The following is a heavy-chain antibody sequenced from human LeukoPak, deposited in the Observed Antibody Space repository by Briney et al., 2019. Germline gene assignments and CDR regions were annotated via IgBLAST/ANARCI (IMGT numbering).Heavy chain of an antibody. CDR2: INWNGGST. D-gene: IGHD1-7*01. CDR3: ARGNYSFYYYYYYYMDV. Sequence: PGGSLRLSCAASGFTFDDYGMSWVRQAPGKGLEWVSGINWNGGSTGYADSVKGRFTISRDNAKNSLYLQMNSLRAEDTALYYCARGNYSFYYYYYYYMDVWGKGTTVTVSS. V-gene: IGHV3-20*04. J-gene: IGHJ6*03. CDR1: GFTFDDYG.